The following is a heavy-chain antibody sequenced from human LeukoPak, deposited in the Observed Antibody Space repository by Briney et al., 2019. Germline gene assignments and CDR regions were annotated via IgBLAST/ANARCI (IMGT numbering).Heavy chain of an antibody. CDR2: ISGSGGST. CDR1: GFTFSSYA. CDR3: AKGSYYYDSSGYYLIFLFPFDY. J-gene: IGHJ4*02. Sequence: GGSLRLSCAASGFTFSSYAMSWVRQAPGKGLEWVSAISGSGGSTHYADSVKGRFTISRDNSKNTLYLQMNSLRAEDTAVYYCAKGSYYYDSSGYYLIFLFPFDYWGQGTLVTVSS. V-gene: IGHV3-23*01. D-gene: IGHD3-22*01.